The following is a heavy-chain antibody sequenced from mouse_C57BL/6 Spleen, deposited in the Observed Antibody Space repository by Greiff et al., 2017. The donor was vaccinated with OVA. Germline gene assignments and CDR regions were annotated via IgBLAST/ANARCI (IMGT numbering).Heavy chain of an antibody. V-gene: IGHV5-17*01. Sequence: EVQLVQSGAGLVKPGGSLKLSCAASGFTFSDYGMHWVRQAPEQGLEWVAYISSGSSTTYYADTVKGRFTISRDNAKNTLFLQLTRLRSVDTAMYYCARFAYWGQGTLVTVSA. CDR3: ARFAY. J-gene: IGHJ3*01. CDR2: ISSGSSTT. CDR1: GFTFSDYG.